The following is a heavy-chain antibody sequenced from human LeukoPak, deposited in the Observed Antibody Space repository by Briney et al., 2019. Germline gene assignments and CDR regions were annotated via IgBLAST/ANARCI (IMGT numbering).Heavy chain of an antibody. CDR2: IYHSGST. D-gene: IGHD6-19*01. CDR3: ARAVLEQWPPGWFDP. V-gene: IGHV4-30-2*01. CDR1: GGSISSGGYY. Sequence: SETLSLTCTVSGGSISSGGYYWSWIRQPPGKGLEWIGYIYHSGSTYYNPSLKSRVTISVDRSKNQFSLKLSSVTAADTAVYYCARAVLEQWPPGWFDPWGQGTLVTVSS. J-gene: IGHJ5*02.